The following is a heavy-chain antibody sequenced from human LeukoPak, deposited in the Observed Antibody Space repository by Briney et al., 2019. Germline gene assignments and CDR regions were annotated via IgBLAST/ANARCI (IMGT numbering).Heavy chain of an antibody. CDR3: ARDPIYYYDSSGYYYDY. V-gene: IGHV1-46*01. Sequence: ASVKVSCKASGYTFTSYGISWVRQAPGQGLEWMGIINPSGGSTSYAQKFQGRVTMTRDTSTSTVYMELSSLRSEDTAVYYCARDPIYYYDSSGYYYDYWGQGTLVTVSS. CDR1: GYTFTSYG. J-gene: IGHJ4*02. CDR2: INPSGGST. D-gene: IGHD3-22*01.